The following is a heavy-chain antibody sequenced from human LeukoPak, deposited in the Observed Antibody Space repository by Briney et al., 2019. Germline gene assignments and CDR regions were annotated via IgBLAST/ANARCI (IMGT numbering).Heavy chain of an antibody. CDR1: GFIFSSYV. J-gene: IGHJ4*02. D-gene: IGHD6-13*01. V-gene: IGHV3-30*03. CDR2: ISHDGSTK. CDR3: VNIAATGPDY. Sequence: GGSLRLSCAASGFIFSSYVLHWVRQAPGKGLEWAAVISHDGSTKYYVDSVKGRFTISRDNSKNTLYLQMNSLRPEDTAVYYCVNIAATGPDYRGQGTLVTVSS.